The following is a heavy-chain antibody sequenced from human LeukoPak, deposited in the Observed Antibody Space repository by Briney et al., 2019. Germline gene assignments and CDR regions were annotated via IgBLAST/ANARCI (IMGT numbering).Heavy chain of an antibody. Sequence: SETLSLTCSVSGGSMSRYYWSWIRQPAGKGLEWIGRIYNSGNTNYNPSLKSRVTMSLDTPKNQFSLRLSSVIAADTAVYYCARSGTFNQSAGYYYYYMDVWGRGTTVTVSS. D-gene: IGHD1-26*01. CDR3: ARSGTFNQSAGYYYYYMDV. CDR1: GGSMSRYY. CDR2: IYNSGNT. V-gene: IGHV4-4*07. J-gene: IGHJ6*03.